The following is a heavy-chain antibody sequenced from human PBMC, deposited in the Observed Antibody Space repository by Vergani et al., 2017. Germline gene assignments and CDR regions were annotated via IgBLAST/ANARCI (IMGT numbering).Heavy chain of an antibody. D-gene: IGHD1-1*01. J-gene: IGHJ3*02. Sequence: QVQLVESGGGVVQPGGSLRLSCAASGFTYSSYGMHWVRQAPGKGLEWVSVISYDGSNKYYADSVKGRFTISRDNSKNTLYLQMNSLRAEDTAVYYCAKGTTGTTSGAFDIWGQGTLVTVSS. CDR2: ISYDGSNK. V-gene: IGHV3-30*18. CDR1: GFTYSSYG. CDR3: AKGTTGTTSGAFDI.